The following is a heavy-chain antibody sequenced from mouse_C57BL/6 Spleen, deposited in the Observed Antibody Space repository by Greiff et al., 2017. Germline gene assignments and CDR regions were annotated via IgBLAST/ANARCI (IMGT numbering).Heavy chain of an antibody. CDR1: GYTFTDYN. CDR2: IHPNSGST. D-gene: IGHD1-1*01. Sequence: VQLQQSGPELVKPGASVKIPCKASGYTFTDYNMDWVKQRPGQGLEWIGMIHPNSGSTNYNEKFKSKATLTVDKSSSTAYMQLSSLTSEDSAVYYCARRATVVATDFAYWGQGTLVTVSA. J-gene: IGHJ3*01. CDR3: ARRATVVATDFAY. V-gene: IGHV1-64*01.